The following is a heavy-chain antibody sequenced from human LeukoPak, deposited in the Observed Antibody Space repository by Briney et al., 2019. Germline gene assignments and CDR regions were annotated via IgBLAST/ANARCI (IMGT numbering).Heavy chain of an antibody. Sequence: GGSLRLSCAASGFTFSSYAMSWVRQAPGKGLEWVAAISDSGGSTYYADSVKGRFTISRDNSKHTVYLQMNSLRAEDTAVYYCAKDVAALPDYWGQGTLVTVSS. V-gene: IGHV3-23*01. CDR1: GFTFSSYA. CDR3: AKDVAALPDY. CDR2: ISDSGGST. J-gene: IGHJ4*02. D-gene: IGHD6-13*01.